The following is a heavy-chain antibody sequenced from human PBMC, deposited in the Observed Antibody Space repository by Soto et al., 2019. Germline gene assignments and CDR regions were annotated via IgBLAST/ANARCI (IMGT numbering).Heavy chain of an antibody. Sequence: SETLSLTCAVYGGSFSGYYWSWIRQPPGKGLEWIGEINHSGSTNYNPSLKSRVTISVDTSKNQFSLKLSSVTAADTAVYYCARGPLRGLRTHSGIVGATRPRTTNGMDVWGQGTTVTVSS. CDR3: ARGPLRGLRTHSGIVGATRPRTTNGMDV. D-gene: IGHD1-26*01. CDR2: INHSGST. CDR1: GGSFSGYY. V-gene: IGHV4-34*01. J-gene: IGHJ6*02.